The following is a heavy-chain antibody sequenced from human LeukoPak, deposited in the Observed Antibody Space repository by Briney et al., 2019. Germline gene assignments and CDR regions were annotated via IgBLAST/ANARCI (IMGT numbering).Heavy chain of an antibody. V-gene: IGHV4-59*01. CDR1: GGSISSYY. J-gene: IGHJ4*02. CDR2: IYYSGST. Sequence: PSETLSLTCTVSGGSISSYYWSWIRQPPGKGLEWIGYIYYSGSTNYNPSLKSRVTISVDTSKNQFSQKLSSVTAADTAVYYCARDPGGYYDSSGYYSHVGYFDYWGQGTLVTVSS. CDR3: ARDPGGYYDSSGYYSHVGYFDY. D-gene: IGHD3-22*01.